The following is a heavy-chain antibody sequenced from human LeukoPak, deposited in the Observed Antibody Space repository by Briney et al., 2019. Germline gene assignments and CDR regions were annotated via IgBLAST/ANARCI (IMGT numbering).Heavy chain of an antibody. J-gene: IGHJ6*04. V-gene: IGHV3-48*03. Sequence: PGGTLRLSCAASGFTFSSYEMNWVRQAPGKGLEWVSYISSSGSTIYYADSVKGRFTISRDNAKNSLYLQMNSLRAEDTAVYYCAELGITMIGGVWGKGTTVTISS. CDR3: AELGITMIGGV. CDR2: ISSSGSTI. D-gene: IGHD3-10*02. CDR1: GFTFSSYE.